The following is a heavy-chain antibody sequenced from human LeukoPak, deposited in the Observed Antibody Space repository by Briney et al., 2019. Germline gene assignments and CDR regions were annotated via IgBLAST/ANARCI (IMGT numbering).Heavy chain of an antibody. CDR3: ARGAYSSGWYRFDP. V-gene: IGHV1-46*01. J-gene: IGHJ5*02. CDR1: GYVFTSYY. D-gene: IGHD6-13*01. Sequence: GASVKVSCKASGYVFTSYYIHWVRQAPGQGLEWMGIISPSGGSPSYAQKFQGRVTMTRDTSTTTVYMELSSLRSEDTAVYYCARGAYSSGWYRFDPWGQGTLVTVSS. CDR2: ISPSGGSP.